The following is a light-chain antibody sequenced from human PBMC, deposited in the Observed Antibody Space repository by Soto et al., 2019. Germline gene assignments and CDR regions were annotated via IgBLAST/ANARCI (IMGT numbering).Light chain of an antibody. CDR2: GAS. CDR3: QQYNKWPPFT. V-gene: IGKV3-15*01. Sequence: EIVMTQSPATLSVSPGERAILSCRASQSVSSNLAWYQQKPDQPPRLLIYGASTRATNIAARFSGSGSGTEFTLTISSLQSEDFAVYYCQQYNKWPPFTFGPGTKVEI. J-gene: IGKJ3*01. CDR1: QSVSSN.